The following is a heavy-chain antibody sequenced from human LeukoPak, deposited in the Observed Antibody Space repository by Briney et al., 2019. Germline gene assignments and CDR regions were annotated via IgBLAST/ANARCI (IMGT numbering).Heavy chain of an antibody. J-gene: IGHJ4*02. D-gene: IGHD3-10*01. CDR1: GFSFSGYW. Sequence: PGGSLRLSCAASGFSFSGYWMTWVRQAPGKGLEWVSYISSSSSTIYYADSVKGRFTISRDNAKNSLYLQMNSLRAEDTAVYYCARDLLLWFGELEDHTGGDYWGQGTLVTVSS. CDR2: ISSSSSTI. V-gene: IGHV3-48*01. CDR3: ARDLLLWFGELEDHTGGDY.